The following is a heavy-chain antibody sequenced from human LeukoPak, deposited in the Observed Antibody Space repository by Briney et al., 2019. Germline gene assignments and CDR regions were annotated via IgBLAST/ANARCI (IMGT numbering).Heavy chain of an antibody. CDR1: GFTFSNYW. V-gene: IGHV4-34*01. CDR3: ARAVVPIAAAENWFDP. D-gene: IGHD6-25*01. J-gene: IGHJ5*02. CDR2: INHSVST. Sequence: GSLRLSCAASGFTFSNYWMSWVRQSPGQGLEWIGEINHSVSTNYNPSIKSRVTISVDTSKNPFSLKLSSVTAADTAVYYCARAVVPIAAAENWFDPWGQGTLVTVSS.